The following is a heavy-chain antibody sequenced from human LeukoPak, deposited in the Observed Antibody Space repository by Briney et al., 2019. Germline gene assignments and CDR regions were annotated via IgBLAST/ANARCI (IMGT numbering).Heavy chain of an antibody. CDR1: GFTFSDSA. V-gene: IGHV3-73*01. J-gene: IGHJ4*02. Sequence: GGSLRLSCAASGFTFSDSAIHWVRQASGKGLEWVGRIRSKTNSYATAYAASVKGRFTISRDDSKNTAHLQMDSLKTEDTAVYYCTFYYGGPDYWGQGTLVTVSS. CDR3: TFYYGGPDY. D-gene: IGHD4-23*01. CDR2: IRSKTNSYAT.